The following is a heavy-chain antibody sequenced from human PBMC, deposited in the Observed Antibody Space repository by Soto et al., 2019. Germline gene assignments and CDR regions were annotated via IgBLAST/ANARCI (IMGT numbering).Heavy chain of an antibody. CDR3: AREGPWLVQGY. CDR2: ISYDGSNK. V-gene: IGHV3-30-3*01. J-gene: IGHJ4*02. Sequence: PGGSLRLSCAASGFTFSSYAMHWVRQAPGKGLEWVAVISYDGSNKYYADSVKGRFTISRDNSKNTLYLQMNSLRAEDTAVYYCAREGPWLVQGYWGQGTLVTVSS. CDR1: GFTFSSYA. D-gene: IGHD6-19*01.